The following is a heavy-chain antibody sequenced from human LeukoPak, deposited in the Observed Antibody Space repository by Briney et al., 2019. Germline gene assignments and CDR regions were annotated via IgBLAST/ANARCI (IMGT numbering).Heavy chain of an antibody. J-gene: IGHJ4*02. CDR3: ARAQTPGYYDFWSGYYS. D-gene: IGHD3-3*01. Sequence: GASVKVSCKASGYTFTSYGTSWVRQAPGQGLEWMGWISAYNGNTNYAQKLQGRVTMTTDTSTSTAYMELRSLRSDDTAVYYCARAQTPGYYDFWSGYYSWGQGTLVTVSS. CDR2: ISAYNGNT. CDR1: GYTFTSYG. V-gene: IGHV1-18*01.